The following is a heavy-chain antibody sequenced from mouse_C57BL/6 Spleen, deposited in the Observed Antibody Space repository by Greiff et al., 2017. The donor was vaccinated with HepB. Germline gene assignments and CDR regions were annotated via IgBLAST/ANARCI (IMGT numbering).Heavy chain of an antibody. D-gene: IGHD2-4*01. V-gene: IGHV1-64*01. CDR2: IHPNSGST. J-gene: IGHJ3*01. Sequence: QVQLQQPGAELVKPGASVKLSCKASGYTFTSYWMHWVKQRPGQGLEWIGMIHPNSGSTNYNEKFKSKATLTVDKSSSTAYMQLSSLTSEDSAVYYCARRRGPSRADSFAYWGQGTLVTVSA. CDR3: ARRRGPSRADSFAY. CDR1: GYTFTSYW.